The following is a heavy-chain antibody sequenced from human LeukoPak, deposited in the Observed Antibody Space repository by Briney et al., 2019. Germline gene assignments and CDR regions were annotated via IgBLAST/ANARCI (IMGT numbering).Heavy chain of an antibody. V-gene: IGHV1-69*01. J-gene: IGHJ5*02. CDR1: GGTFSSYA. D-gene: IGHD2-2*01. CDR3: ARSGIVVVPAAMRGWFDP. Sequence: SVKVSCKASGGTFSSYAISWVRQAPGQGLEWMGGIIPIFGTANYAQKFQGRVTITADESTSTAYMELSSLRSEGTAVYYCARSGIVVVPAAMRGWFDPWGQGTLVTVST. CDR2: IIPIFGTA.